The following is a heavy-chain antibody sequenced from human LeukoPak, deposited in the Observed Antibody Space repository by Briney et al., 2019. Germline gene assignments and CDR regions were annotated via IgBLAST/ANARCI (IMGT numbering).Heavy chain of an antibody. CDR3: ARAPGYCSGGTCYGDYYYGMDV. Sequence: GGSLTLSCAASGFTLSNNYMRWVRQAPGKGLEWVPVIFTGGSKYYADSVKGSFTMSRDNSKITLYLQMNSLRAEDTAVYYCARAPGYCSGGTCYGDYYYGMDVWGQGTTVTVSS. J-gene: IGHJ6*02. CDR1: GFTLSNNY. V-gene: IGHV3-66*01. CDR2: IFTGGSK. D-gene: IGHD2-15*01.